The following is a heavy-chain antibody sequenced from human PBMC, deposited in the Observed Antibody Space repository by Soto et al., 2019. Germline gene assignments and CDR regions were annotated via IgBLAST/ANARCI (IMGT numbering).Heavy chain of an antibody. D-gene: IGHD1-26*01. J-gene: IGHJ1*01. CDR1: GFTFTTSS. CDR3: AKDQCELLH. Sequence: PGGSLRLSCAASGFTFTTSSMSWVRQAPGRGLEWVSSISSDDRTYYTDSVKGRFTISRDSSKNTLYLQMNSLRAEDTGGYYCAKDQCELLHWGKGTLVSVSS. CDR2: ISSDDRT. V-gene: IGHV3-23*01.